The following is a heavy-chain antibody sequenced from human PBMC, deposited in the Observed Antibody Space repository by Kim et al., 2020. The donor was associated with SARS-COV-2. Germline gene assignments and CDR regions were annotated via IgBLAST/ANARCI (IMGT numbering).Heavy chain of an antibody. CDR3: VRERMGGAFDI. D-gene: IGHD3-16*01. V-gene: IGHV3-48*02. CDR2: ITKSSATI. CDR1: GFTFSAYD. Sequence: GSLRLSCATSGFTFSAYDMNWVRQAPGKGLEWLSFITKSSATIYYADSVQGRFTISRDNAKNSLYLQMNSLRDEDTALYYCVRERMGGAFDIWGQGKMV. J-gene: IGHJ3*02.